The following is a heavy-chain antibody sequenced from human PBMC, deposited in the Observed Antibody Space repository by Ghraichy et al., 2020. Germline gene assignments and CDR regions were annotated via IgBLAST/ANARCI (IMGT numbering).Heavy chain of an antibody. D-gene: IGHD3-3*01. J-gene: IGHJ4*02. CDR2: ISGSGGST. V-gene: IGHV3-23*01. CDR1: GFTFSSYA. CDR3: AKSDYYDLPGAYYFDY. Sequence: GGSLRLSCAASGFTFSSYAMSWVRQAPGKGLEWVSAISGSGGSTYYADSVKGRFTISRDNSKNTLYLQMNSLRAEDTAVYYCAKSDYYDLPGAYYFDYWGQGTLVTVSS.